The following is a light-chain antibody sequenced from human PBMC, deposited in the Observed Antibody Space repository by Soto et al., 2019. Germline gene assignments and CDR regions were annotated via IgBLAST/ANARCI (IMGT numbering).Light chain of an antibody. J-gene: IGKJ1*01. CDR1: QGVSSY. CDR2: DAS. CDR3: QQRSNWHSWT. Sequence: EIVMTQSPATLSLSPGERATLSCRASQGVSSYLAWYQQKPGQAPRLLIYDASNRATGIPARFSGSGPGTDFTLTISSLEPEDFAVYYCQQRSNWHSWTFGQGTKVEIK. V-gene: IGKV3D-11*01.